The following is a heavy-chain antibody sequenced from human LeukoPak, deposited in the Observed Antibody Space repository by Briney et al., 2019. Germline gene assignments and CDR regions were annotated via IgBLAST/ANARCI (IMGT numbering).Heavy chain of an antibody. CDR3: ARVRAAAAVDY. CDR1: GYTFTGYY. J-gene: IGHJ4*02. V-gene: IGHV1-2*02. D-gene: IGHD6-13*01. CDR2: INPNSGGT. Sequence: ASVKVSCKASGYTFTGYYMHWVRQAPGQGLEWMGWINPNSGGTNYAQEFQGRVTMTRDTSISTAYMELSRLRSDDTAVYYCARVRAAAAVDYWGQGTLVTVSS.